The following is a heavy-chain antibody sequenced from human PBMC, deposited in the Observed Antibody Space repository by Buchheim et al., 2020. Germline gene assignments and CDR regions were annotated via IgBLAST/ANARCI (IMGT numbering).Heavy chain of an antibody. J-gene: IGHJ3*02. V-gene: IGHV3-7*03. D-gene: IGHD3-22*01. CDR1: GFTFSSYW. CDR3: ARDGDYDDSSGYYQDAFDI. Sequence: EVQLVESGGGLVQPGGSLRLSCAASGFTFSSYWMSWVRQAPGKGLEWVANIKQDGSEKYYVDSVKGRFTISRDNAKNSLYLQMNSLRDEDTAVYYCARDGDYDDSSGYYQDAFDIWGQGT. CDR2: IKQDGSEK.